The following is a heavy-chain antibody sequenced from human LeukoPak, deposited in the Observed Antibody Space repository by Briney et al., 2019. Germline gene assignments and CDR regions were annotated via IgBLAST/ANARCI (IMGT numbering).Heavy chain of an antibody. CDR3: ATRKCGGDCYSDYYYGMDV. J-gene: IGHJ6*02. Sequence: ASVKVSSKASGGTFSSYAISWVRQAPGQGLEWMGRIIPIFGIANYAQKFQGRVTITADKSTSTAYMELSSLRSEDTAVYYCATRKCGGDCYSDYYYGMDVWGQGTTVTVSS. CDR1: GGTFSSYA. V-gene: IGHV1-69*04. D-gene: IGHD2-21*02. CDR2: IIPIFGIA.